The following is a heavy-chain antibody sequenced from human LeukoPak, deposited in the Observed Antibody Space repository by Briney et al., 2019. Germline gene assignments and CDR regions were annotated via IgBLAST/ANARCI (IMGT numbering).Heavy chain of an antibody. D-gene: IGHD6-19*01. J-gene: IGHJ4*02. V-gene: IGHV4-34*01. CDR3: ARVGLNRGAQWLVSDY. CDR1: GGSFSGYY. Sequence: SETLSLTCAVYGGSFSGYYWSWIRQPPGKGLEWIGEINHSGSTNYNPSLKSRVTISVDTSENQFSLKLSSVTAADTAVYYCARVGLNRGAQWLVSDYWGQGTLVTVSS. CDR2: INHSGST.